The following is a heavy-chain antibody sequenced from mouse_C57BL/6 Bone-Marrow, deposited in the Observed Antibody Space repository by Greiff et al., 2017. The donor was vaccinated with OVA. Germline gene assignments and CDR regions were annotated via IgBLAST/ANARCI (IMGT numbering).Heavy chain of an antibody. CDR1: GYTFTSYG. J-gene: IGHJ3*01. Sequence: VQLQQSGAELARPGASVKLSCKASGYTFTSYGISWVKQRTGQGLEWIGEIYPRSGNTYYNEKFKGKATLTADKSSSTAYMELRRLTSEDSAVYFCARIFWFAYWGQGTLVTVSA. CDR2: IYPRSGNT. CDR3: ARIFWFAY. V-gene: IGHV1-81*01.